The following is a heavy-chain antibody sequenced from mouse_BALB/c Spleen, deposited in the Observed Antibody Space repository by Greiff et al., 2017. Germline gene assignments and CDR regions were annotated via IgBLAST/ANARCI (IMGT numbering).Heavy chain of an antibody. D-gene: IGHD4-1*01. Sequence: QVQLQQSGAELVRPGTSVKVSCKASGYAFTNYLIEWVKQRPGQGLEWIGVINPGSGGTNYNEKFKGKATLTADKSSSTAYMQLSSLTSDDSAVYFCARWEDAMDYWGQGTSVTVSS. V-gene: IGHV1-54*01. J-gene: IGHJ4*01. CDR3: ARWEDAMDY. CDR2: INPGSGGT. CDR1: GYAFTNYL.